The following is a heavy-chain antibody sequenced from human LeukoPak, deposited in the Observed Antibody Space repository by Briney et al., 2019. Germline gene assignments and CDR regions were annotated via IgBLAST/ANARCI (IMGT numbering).Heavy chain of an antibody. V-gene: IGHV4-34*01. D-gene: IGHD5-12*01. J-gene: IGHJ5*02. Sequence: PSETLSLTCAVYGGSFSGYYWSWIRQPPGKGLEWIGEINHSGSTNYNPSLKSRVTISVDTSKNQFSLKLSSVTAADTAVYYCTGGYANWFDPWGQGTLVTVSS. CDR1: GGSFSGYY. CDR2: INHSGST. CDR3: TGGYANWFDP.